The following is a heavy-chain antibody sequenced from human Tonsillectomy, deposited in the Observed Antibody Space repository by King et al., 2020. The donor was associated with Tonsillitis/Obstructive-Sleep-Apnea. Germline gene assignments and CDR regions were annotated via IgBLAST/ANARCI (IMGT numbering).Heavy chain of an antibody. J-gene: IGHJ4*02. D-gene: IGHD5-24*01. CDR1: GYTFTSYA. CDR3: AKRGSGEMTTNMGFDD. Sequence: QLVQSGAEVKKPGASVTVSCRASGYTFTSYAIHWVRQAPGQRLEWMGWISAATGNTRYSQKFQGRVTIARDTSASTAYMELSSLGSEDTAVYYCAKRGSGEMTTNMGFDDWGQGTLVTVSS. CDR2: ISAATGNT. V-gene: IGHV1-3*01.